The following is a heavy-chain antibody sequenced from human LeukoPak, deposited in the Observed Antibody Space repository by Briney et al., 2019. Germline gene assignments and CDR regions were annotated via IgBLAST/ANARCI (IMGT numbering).Heavy chain of an antibody. CDR2: ISSSRSTI. Sequence: GGSLRLTCAASGFTFSSYSMNWVRQAPGKGLEWVSYISSSRSTIYYADSVKGRFTISRDNAKNSLYLQMNSLRAEDTAVYYCAREYCSSTSCLYDYWGQGTLVTVSS. CDR3: AREYCSSTSCLYDY. J-gene: IGHJ4*02. CDR1: GFTFSSYS. V-gene: IGHV3-48*01. D-gene: IGHD2-2*01.